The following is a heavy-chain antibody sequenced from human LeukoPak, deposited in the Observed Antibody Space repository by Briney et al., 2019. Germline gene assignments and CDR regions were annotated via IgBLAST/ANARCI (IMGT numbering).Heavy chain of an antibody. CDR3: ASDGGFEYYFDY. V-gene: IGHV1-69*06. D-gene: IGHD2/OR15-2a*01. J-gene: IGHJ4*02. CDR1: GGTFTDYG. CDR2: IIPIFTTA. Sequence: SVKVSCKSSGGTFTDYGISWVRHAPEQGLEWMGRIIPIFTTANYAQKFQGRVTITADTSTNTAYMELTSLRSEDTAVYYCASDGGFEYYFDYWGQGTLLTVSS.